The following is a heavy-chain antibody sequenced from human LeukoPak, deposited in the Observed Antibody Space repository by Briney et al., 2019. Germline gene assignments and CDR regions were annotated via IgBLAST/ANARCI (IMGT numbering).Heavy chain of an antibody. J-gene: IGHJ4*02. CDR3: ARGSPGTTVLVY. Sequence: ASVKVSCKASGYTFTSYDINWVRQATGQGLEWMGWMNPNSGNTGYAQKFQGRVTMTRNTSISTAYMELSSLRSEDTAVYYSARGSPGTTVLVYWGQGTLVTVSS. CDR1: GYTFTSYD. D-gene: IGHD1-1*01. CDR2: MNPNSGNT. V-gene: IGHV1-8*01.